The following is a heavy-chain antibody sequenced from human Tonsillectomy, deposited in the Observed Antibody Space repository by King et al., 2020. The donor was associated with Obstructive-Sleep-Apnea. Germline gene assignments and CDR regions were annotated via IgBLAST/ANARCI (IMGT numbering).Heavy chain of an antibody. CDR1: GFTFSSFA. CDR2: ISGGGEST. CDR3: ANRERTGAFHI. V-gene: IGHV3-23*04. Sequence: VQLVESGGGLVQPGGSLRLSCAAAGFTFSSFAMTWVRQAPGKWLEWGSGISGGGESTYYADSVKGRCTISRENSKKTMYLQVNSLRAEDTAVYYCANRERTGAFHIWGQGTMVTVSS. J-gene: IGHJ3*02. D-gene: IGHD1-1*01.